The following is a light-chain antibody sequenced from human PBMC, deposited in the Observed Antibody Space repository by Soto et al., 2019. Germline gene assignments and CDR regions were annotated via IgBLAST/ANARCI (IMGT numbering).Light chain of an antibody. J-gene: IGKJ5*01. Sequence: EIVMTQSPTTLSVSPGERATLSCRASQSGSTNLAWYQQKTGQVPSLLIYGESTRASGIPDRFSGSGSGTECTLTMGSLQSEDFAVYYCQQYSSEPSFGQGTLLEIK. CDR1: QSGSTN. CDR3: QQYSSEPS. V-gene: IGKV3-15*01. CDR2: GES.